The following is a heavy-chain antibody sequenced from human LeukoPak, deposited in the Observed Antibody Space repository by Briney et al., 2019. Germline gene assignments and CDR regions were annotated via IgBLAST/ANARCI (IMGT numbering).Heavy chain of an antibody. Sequence: PGGSLRLSCAASGFTFSIYWMHWVRQAPGKGLVWVSHINTDGSSTSYADSVKGRFTISRDNAKNTLYLQMNGLRVEDTDVYYCARDRGGTYASDYWGQGALVTVSS. D-gene: IGHD3-10*01. J-gene: IGHJ4*02. V-gene: IGHV3-74*01. CDR3: ARDRGGTYASDY. CDR2: INTDGSST. CDR1: GFTFSIYW.